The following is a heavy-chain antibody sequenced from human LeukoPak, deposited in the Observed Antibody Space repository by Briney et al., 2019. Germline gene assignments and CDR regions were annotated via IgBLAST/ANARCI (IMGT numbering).Heavy chain of an antibody. J-gene: IGHJ4*02. CDR1: GFSFNSYW. Sequence: GGSLRLSCAASGFSFNSYWMSWVRQAPGTGLEWVANIRQDGSERYYADSLKGRFTISRDNAKNSLYLQMNSLRAEDTAVYYCATNWNRGAVDYWGQGTLVTVSS. D-gene: IGHD1/OR15-1a*01. CDR2: IRQDGSER. V-gene: IGHV3-7*01. CDR3: ATNWNRGAVDY.